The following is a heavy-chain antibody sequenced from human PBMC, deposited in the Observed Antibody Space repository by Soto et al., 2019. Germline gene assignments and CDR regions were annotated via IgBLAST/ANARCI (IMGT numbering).Heavy chain of an antibody. J-gene: IGHJ4*02. CDR2: ISGSGGST. CDR3: AKVKWIAAAGSYYFDY. V-gene: IGHV3-23*01. D-gene: IGHD6-13*01. Sequence: EVQLLESGGGLVQPGGSLRLSCAASGFTFSSYAMSWVRQAPGKGLEWVSAISGSGGSTFYADSVKGRFTMSRDNSKNTLYLLMNSLRAEDTAVYYCAKVKWIAAAGSYYFDYWGQGTLVTVSS. CDR1: GFTFSSYA.